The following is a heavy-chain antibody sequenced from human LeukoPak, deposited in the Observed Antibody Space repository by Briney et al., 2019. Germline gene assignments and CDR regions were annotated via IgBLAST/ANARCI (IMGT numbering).Heavy chain of an antibody. J-gene: IGHJ6*02. Sequence: SETLSLTCNVSGGSVSSGGYYWSWIRQPPGKGLEWIGHVSYSGSTNYNPSLKSRVTISLDTSKNQFSLKLSSMTAADTAVYFCARDPKSAVGYYYYGMEVWGQGTTVTVSS. CDR2: VSYSGST. CDR3: ARDPKSAVGYYYYGMEV. D-gene: IGHD6-19*01. V-gene: IGHV4-61*08. CDR1: GGSVSSGGYY.